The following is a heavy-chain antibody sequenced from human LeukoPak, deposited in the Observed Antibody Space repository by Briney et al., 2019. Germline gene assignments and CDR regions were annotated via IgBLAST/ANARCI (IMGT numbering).Heavy chain of an antibody. CDR1: GGSISSSSYY. J-gene: IGHJ3*02. D-gene: IGHD1-7*01. CDR2: IYYSGST. CDR3: ARGPVGGTTYNDGDAFDI. V-gene: IGHV4-39*07. Sequence: SETLSLTCTVSGGSISSSSYYWAWIRQPPGKGLEYIGSIYYSGSTYYNPSLKSRVTISVDTSKNQFSLKLSSVTAADTAVYYCARGPVGGTTYNDGDAFDIWGQGTMVTVSS.